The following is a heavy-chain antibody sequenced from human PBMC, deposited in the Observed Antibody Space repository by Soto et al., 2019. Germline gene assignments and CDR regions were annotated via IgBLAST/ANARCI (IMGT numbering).Heavy chain of an antibody. CDR2: IYYRGST. CDR3: ARRGGYSYGFDY. D-gene: IGHD5-18*01. V-gene: IGHV4-59*08. J-gene: IGHJ4*02. Sequence: SETLSLTCTVSGGSISSYYWSWIRQPPGKGLEWIGYIYYRGSTNYNPSLKSRVTISVDTSKNQFSLKLSSVTAADTAVYYCARRGGYSYGFDYWGQGTLVTVSS. CDR1: GGSISSYY.